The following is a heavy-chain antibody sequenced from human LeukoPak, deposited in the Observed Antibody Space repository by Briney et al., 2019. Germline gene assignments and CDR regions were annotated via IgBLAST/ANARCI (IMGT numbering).Heavy chain of an antibody. CDR1: GFTFSSYG. V-gene: IGHV3-48*03. D-gene: IGHD4-17*01. Sequence: QTGGSLRLSCVVSGFTFSSYGMNWVRQAPGKGLEWISSISTSGSVIYYADSVKGRFTISRDNGKNSLYLQMKSLRAEDTGIYYCARDGTVTYWGQGTLVTVSS. CDR3: ARDGTVTY. J-gene: IGHJ4*02. CDR2: ISTSGSVI.